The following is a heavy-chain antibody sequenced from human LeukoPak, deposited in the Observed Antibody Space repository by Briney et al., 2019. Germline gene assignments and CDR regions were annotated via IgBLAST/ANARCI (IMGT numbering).Heavy chain of an antibody. CDR1: GFTFSSYA. CDR3: AKVYSSSWYPDAFDI. D-gene: IGHD6-13*01. V-gene: IGHV3-23*01. J-gene: IGHJ3*02. Sequence: GGSLRLSCAASGFTFSSYAMSWVRQAPGKGLEWVSAISCSGGSTYYADSVKGRFTISRDNSKNTLYLQMNSLRAEDTAVYYCAKVYSSSWYPDAFDIWGQGTMVTVSS. CDR2: ISCSGGST.